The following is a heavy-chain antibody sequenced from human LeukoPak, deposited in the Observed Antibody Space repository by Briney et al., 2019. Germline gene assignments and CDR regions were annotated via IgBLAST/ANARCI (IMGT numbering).Heavy chain of an antibody. CDR1: GDAFNSHT. D-gene: IGHD3-10*01. Sequence: SMKVSCKASGDAFNSHTINWARQAPGQGLEWVGSIIPSFGIPSYAQKFKGRVTISADTSTTTAFMDLTSLRSEDTAVYYCARDFWGTMVRAASMDVWGQGTTVTVPS. CDR2: IIPSFGIP. CDR3: ARDFWGTMVRAASMDV. J-gene: IGHJ6*02. V-gene: IGHV1-69*10.